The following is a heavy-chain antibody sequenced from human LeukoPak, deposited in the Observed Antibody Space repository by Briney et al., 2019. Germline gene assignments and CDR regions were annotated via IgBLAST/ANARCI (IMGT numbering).Heavy chain of an antibody. J-gene: IGHJ4*02. CDR1: GFTFSSFW. CDR3: ARDRSTSGRQY. V-gene: IGHV3-7*01. D-gene: IGHD3-10*01. CDR2: INQDGSER. Sequence: PGGSLRLSCAASGFTFSSFWMAWVRQVPGKGLEWVASINQDGSERHYVDSLKGRFTVSRDNAKNSLYLQMNTLRAEDTAVYYCARDRSTSGRQYWGQGTLSPSPQ.